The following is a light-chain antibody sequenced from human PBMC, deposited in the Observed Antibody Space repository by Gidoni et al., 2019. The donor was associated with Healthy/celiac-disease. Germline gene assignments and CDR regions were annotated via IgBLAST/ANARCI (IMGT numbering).Light chain of an antibody. V-gene: IGLV3-1*01. Sequence: SYELTQPPSVSVSPGQTASIPCSGDKLGDKYASWYQQKSGQSPVLVIYQDSKRPSGIPERFSGSNSGNTATLTISGTQAMDEADYYCQAWDSSTVVFGGGTKLTVL. CDR2: QDS. CDR3: QAWDSSTVV. CDR1: KLGDKY. J-gene: IGLJ2*01.